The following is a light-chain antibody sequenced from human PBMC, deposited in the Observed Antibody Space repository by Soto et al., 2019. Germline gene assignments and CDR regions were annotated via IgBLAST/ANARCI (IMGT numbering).Light chain of an antibody. CDR1: QTISTY. Sequence: DLQMTQSPSSLSASVGDRVTITCRASQTISTYLNWYQQKPGRAPKLLIYAASSLQSGVPSRFSGSGSGTDFTLTISSLQREDFATYYCQQSYSNPRTFGQGTKLAIK. CDR2: AAS. J-gene: IGKJ2*02. V-gene: IGKV1-39*01. CDR3: QQSYSNPRT.